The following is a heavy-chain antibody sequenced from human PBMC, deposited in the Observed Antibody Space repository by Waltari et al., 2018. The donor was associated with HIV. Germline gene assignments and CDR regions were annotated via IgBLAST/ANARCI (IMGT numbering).Heavy chain of an antibody. D-gene: IGHD2-2*01. CDR3: AREIVDIVVVPAATAFDY. CDR1: GYSISSGYY. J-gene: IGHJ4*02. CDR2: IYHSGST. Sequence: QVQLQESGLGLVKPSETLSLTCTVSGYSISSGYYWGWIRQPPGKGLEWIGSIYHSGSTYYNPSLKSRVTISVDTSKNQFSLKLSSVTAADTAVYYCAREIVDIVVVPAATAFDYWGQGTLVTVSS. V-gene: IGHV4-38-2*02.